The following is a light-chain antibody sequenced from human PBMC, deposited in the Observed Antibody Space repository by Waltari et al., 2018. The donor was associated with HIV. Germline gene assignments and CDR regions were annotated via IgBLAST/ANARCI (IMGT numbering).Light chain of an antibody. CDR3: CSYAGSYTWV. CDR2: DVT. Sequence: QSALPQPRSVSGSPGQSVTMSCPGTNSDVGAYNYVSWYQPYPGKAPRLIVHDVTQRPSGVPDRFSGSKSGNTASLTISGLQAEDEADYYCCSYAGSYTWVFGEGTKLTVL. V-gene: IGLV2-11*01. J-gene: IGLJ3*02. CDR1: NSDVGAYNY.